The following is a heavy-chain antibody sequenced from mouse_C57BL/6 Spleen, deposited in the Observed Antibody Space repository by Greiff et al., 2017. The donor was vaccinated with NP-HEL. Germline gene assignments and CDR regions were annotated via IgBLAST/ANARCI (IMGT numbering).Heavy chain of an antibody. CDR1: GYTFTSYW. CDR2: IDPSDSYT. Sequence: QVQLQQSGAELVMPGASVKLSCKASGYTFTSYWMHWVKQRPGQGLEWIGEIDPSDSYTNYNQKFKGKSTLTVDKSSSTAYMQLSSLTSEDSAVYYCAREGRDGRDFDYWGQGTTLTVSA. J-gene: IGHJ2*01. CDR3: AREGRDGRDFDY. V-gene: IGHV1-69*01. D-gene: IGHD3-3*01.